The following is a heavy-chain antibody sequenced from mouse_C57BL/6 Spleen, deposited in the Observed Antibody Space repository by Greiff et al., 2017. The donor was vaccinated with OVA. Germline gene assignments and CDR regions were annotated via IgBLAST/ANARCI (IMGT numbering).Heavy chain of an antibody. CDR3: ARHPYGSSLRGVFDY. V-gene: IGHV5-6*01. CDR1: GFTFSSYG. CDR2: ISSGGSYT. J-gene: IGHJ2*01. D-gene: IGHD1-1*01. Sequence: EVQRVESGGDLVKPGGSLKLSCAASGFTFSSYGMSWVRQTPDKRLEWVATISSGGSYTYYPDSVKGRFTISRDNAKNTLYLQMSSLKSEDTAMYYCARHPYGSSLRGVFDYWGQGTTLTVSS.